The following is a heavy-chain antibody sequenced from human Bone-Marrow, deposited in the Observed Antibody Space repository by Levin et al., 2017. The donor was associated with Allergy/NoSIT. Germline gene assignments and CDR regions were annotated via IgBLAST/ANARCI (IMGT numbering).Heavy chain of an antibody. CDR2: IYYSGST. D-gene: IGHD2-15*01. Sequence: SETLSLTCTVSGGSISSGGYYWSWIRQHPGKGLECIVYIYYSGSTYYNPSLKSRVTISVDTSKNQFSLKLSSVTAADTAVYYCARAPLGDCSGGSCEPPYYFDYWGQGTLVTVSS. CDR3: ARAPLGDCSGGSCEPPYYFDY. V-gene: IGHV4-31*03. CDR1: GGSISSGGYY. J-gene: IGHJ4*02.